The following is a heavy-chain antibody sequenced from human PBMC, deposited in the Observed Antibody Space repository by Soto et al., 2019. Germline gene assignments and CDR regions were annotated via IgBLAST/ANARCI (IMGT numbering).Heavy chain of an antibody. CDR2: IIPILGIA. J-gene: IGHJ4*02. CDR3: AREPVDCTSTSCYWVREFDY. D-gene: IGHD2-2*01. V-gene: IGHV1-69*08. CDR1: GGTFSSYT. Sequence: QVQLVQSGAEVKKPGSSVKVSCKASGGTFSSYTIIWVRQAPGRGLEWMGRIIPILGIANDAQRFQGRVTITADKSTMTAKMKLSSLRSEDTAVYYCAREPVDCTSTSCYWVREFDYCGQGTMVTVSS.